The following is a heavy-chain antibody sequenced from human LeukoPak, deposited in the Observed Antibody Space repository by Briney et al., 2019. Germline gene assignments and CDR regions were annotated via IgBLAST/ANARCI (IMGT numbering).Heavy chain of an antibody. CDR1: GFTFSSYS. CDR2: ISSSSSTI. V-gene: IGHV3-48*02. Sequence: QPGGSLRLSCAASGFTFSSYSMNWVRQAPGKGLEWVSYISSSSSTIYYADSVKGRFTISRDNAKNSLYLQMNSLRDEDTAVYYCARYGQGYGDYWSPAYWGQGTLVTVSS. CDR3: ARYGQGYGDYWSPAY. D-gene: IGHD4-17*01. J-gene: IGHJ4*02.